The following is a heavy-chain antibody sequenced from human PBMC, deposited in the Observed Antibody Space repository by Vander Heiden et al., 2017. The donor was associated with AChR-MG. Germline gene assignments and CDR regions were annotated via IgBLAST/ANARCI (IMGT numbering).Heavy chain of an antibody. V-gene: IGHV3-48*03. Sequence: SGGGLVQPAGSLRLSCAVAGFARNNYAMNWVRHAPGNGPESVSCISRSGTRIFYADSVAGRFTISRDNAKNSLYLQMNSLRAEDTAVYYCARVCDGDCYDAFDIWGQGTMVTVSS. J-gene: IGHJ3*02. CDR3: ARVCDGDCYDAFDI. CDR1: GFARNNYA. D-gene: IGHD2-21*02. CDR2: ISRSGTRI.